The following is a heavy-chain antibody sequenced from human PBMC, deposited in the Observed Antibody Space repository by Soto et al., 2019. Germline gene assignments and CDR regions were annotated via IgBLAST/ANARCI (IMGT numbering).Heavy chain of an antibody. Sequence: QVQLQESGPGLVKPSDTLSLTCAVSGYSISSSNWWGWIRQPPGKGLEWIGYIYYSGTTYYNPSLKRRVTMSVDTSKNQFSLTLTSVTAVDTAVYYCARREIEGPIDCWGQGTLVTVSS. J-gene: IGHJ4*02. CDR3: ARREIEGPIDC. CDR2: IYYSGTT. D-gene: IGHD1-26*01. V-gene: IGHV4-28*01. CDR1: GYSISSSNW.